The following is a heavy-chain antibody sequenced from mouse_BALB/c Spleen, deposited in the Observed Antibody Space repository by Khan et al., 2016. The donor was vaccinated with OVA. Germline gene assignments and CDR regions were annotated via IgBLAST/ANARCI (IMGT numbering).Heavy chain of an antibody. V-gene: IGHV14-1*02. CDR3: ARSGYSAWLAY. CDR1: GFNIKDYY. Sequence: EMQLQESGAELVRPGALVKLSCKASGFNIKDYYIHWVKQRPEQGLEWMGWIDTENDNTIYDQKFQAKVIITADTSSNTAYLQLSSLTSEDTAVYYCARSGYSAWLAYWGQGTLVTVAA. CDR2: IDTENDNT. J-gene: IGHJ3*01.